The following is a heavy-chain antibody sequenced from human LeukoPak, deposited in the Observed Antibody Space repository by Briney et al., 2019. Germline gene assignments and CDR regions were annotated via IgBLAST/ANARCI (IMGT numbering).Heavy chain of an antibody. CDR2: ISSSGYST. CDR1: GFTFSSYA. CDR3: AKTTYASNSSGWYNHFDY. J-gene: IGHJ4*02. Sequence: GGSLRLSCAASGFTFSSYAMTWVRQAPGKGLEWVSTISSSGYSTYYADSVKGGFTISRDNSKNTLYLQLNSLRAEDTTVYYCAKTTYASNSSGWYNHFDYWGQGTLVTVSS. D-gene: IGHD6-19*01. V-gene: IGHV3-23*01.